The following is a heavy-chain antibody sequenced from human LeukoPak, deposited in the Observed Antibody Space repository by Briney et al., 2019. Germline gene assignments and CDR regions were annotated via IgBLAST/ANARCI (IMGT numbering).Heavy chain of an antibody. J-gene: IGHJ4*02. CDR3: AKDRGYSYGYFDY. Sequence: GGTLRLSCAASGFTFSSYGMSWVRQAPGKGLEWVSAISGSGGSTYYADSVKGRFTISRDNSKNTLYLQMNSLRAEDMAVYYCAKDRGYSYGYFDYWGQGTLVTVSS. CDR1: GFTFSSYG. V-gene: IGHV3-23*01. D-gene: IGHD5-18*01. CDR2: ISGSGGST.